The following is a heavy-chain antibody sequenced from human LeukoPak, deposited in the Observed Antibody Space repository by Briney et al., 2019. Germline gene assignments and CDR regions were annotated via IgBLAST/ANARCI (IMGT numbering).Heavy chain of an antibody. CDR1: GFTFSSYS. CDR2: ISGSSSYI. D-gene: IGHD2-21*02. CDR3: AREFSVVVVTDAFDI. Sequence: PGGSLRLSCAASGFTFSSYSMNWVRQAPGKGLEWVSSISGSSSYIYYADSVKGRFTISRHNAKNSLYLQMNSLRAEDTAVYYCAREFSVVVVTDAFDIWGQGTMVTVSS. V-gene: IGHV3-21*01. J-gene: IGHJ3*02.